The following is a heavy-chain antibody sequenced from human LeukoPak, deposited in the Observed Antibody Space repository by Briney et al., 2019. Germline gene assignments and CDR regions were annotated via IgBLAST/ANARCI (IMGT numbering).Heavy chain of an antibody. V-gene: IGHV3-53*01. D-gene: IGHD6-13*01. J-gene: IGHJ4*02. CDR2: IYSGGSR. CDR3: AKDTAAGTIYSDY. CDR1: GFTVSSNY. Sequence: PGGSLRLSCAASGFTVSSNYMSWVRQAPGKGLEWVSIIYSGGSRYYADSVKGRFTISRDNSKNTLYLQMSSLRAEDTAVYYCAKDTAAGTIYSDYWGQGTLVTVSS.